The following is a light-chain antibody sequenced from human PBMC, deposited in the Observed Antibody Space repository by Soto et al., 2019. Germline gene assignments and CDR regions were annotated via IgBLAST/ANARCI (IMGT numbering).Light chain of an antibody. J-gene: IGKJ5*01. CDR2: TAS. CDR3: QQLNSYPIT. Sequence: DIQLTQSPSFLSASVGDRVTITCRASQGISSYLAWYQQKPGKAPNLLIHTASTLQSGVPSSFSGSGSGTEFTLTISSLQPEDFATYYCQQLNSYPITFGQGTRLEI. V-gene: IGKV1-9*01. CDR1: QGISSY.